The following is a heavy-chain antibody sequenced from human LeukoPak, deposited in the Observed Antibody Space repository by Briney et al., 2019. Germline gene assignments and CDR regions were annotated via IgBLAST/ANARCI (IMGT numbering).Heavy chain of an antibody. V-gene: IGHV1-8*01. CDR3: ARGLGDYYDTSGYYYAVPAH. J-gene: IGHJ4*02. Sequence: GASVKVSCKASGYTFTTYDITWVRQATGQGLEWMGWMNPNSGDTAYAQKSQGRVAMTRGTSISTAYMELSSLRSEDTAVYYCARGLGDYYDTSGYYYAVPAHWGQGTLVTVSS. CDR2: MNPNSGDT. D-gene: IGHD3-22*01. CDR1: GYTFTTYD.